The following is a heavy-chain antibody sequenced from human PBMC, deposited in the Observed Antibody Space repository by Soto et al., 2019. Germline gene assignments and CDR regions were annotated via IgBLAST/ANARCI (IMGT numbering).Heavy chain of an antibody. Sequence: PSQTLSLTCVISGDSVSSNSAAWNWIRQSPSRGLEWLGRTYYRSKWYNDYAVSVKSRITINPDTSKNQFSLQLNSVTPEDTAVYYCARLGGGAYYDFWSGYSPYYYGMDVWGQGTTVTVSS. D-gene: IGHD3-3*01. CDR2: TYYRSKWYN. V-gene: IGHV6-1*01. CDR3: ARLGGGAYYDFWSGYSPYYYGMDV. CDR1: GDSVSSNSAA. J-gene: IGHJ6*02.